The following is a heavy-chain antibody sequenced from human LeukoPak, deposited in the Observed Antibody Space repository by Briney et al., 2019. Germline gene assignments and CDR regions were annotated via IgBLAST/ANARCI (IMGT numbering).Heavy chain of an antibody. CDR3: ASLDTAKQPLANH. CDR2: IREERGQE. J-gene: IGHJ5*02. V-gene: IGHV3-7*03. Sequence: GGSLRLSCVASGLTVSNHWMSWVRQAPGKGLEWVANIREERGQEYYVDSVKGRFTISKNSAKNSLYLQMNTLRVEDTAMYYCASLDTAKQPLANHWGQGTLVAVSS. D-gene: IGHD5-18*01. CDR1: GLTVSNHW.